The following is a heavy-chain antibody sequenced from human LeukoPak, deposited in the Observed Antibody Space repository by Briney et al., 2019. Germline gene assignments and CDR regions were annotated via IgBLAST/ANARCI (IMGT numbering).Heavy chain of an antibody. D-gene: IGHD1-7*01. CDR1: GGSISSSSYY. V-gene: IGHV4-39*07. J-gene: IGHJ5*02. Sequence: SETLSLTCTVSGGSISSSSYYWGWIRQPPGKGLEWIGSIYYSGSTYYNPSLKSRVTISVDTSKNQFSLKLSSVTAADTAVYYCARGLSPYNWNYLLAAAEMYNWFGPWGQGTLVTVSS. CDR2: IYYSGST. CDR3: ARGLSPYNWNYLLAAAEMYNWFGP.